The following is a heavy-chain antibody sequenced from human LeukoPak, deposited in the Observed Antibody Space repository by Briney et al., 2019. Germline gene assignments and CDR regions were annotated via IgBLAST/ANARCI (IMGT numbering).Heavy chain of an antibody. V-gene: IGHV4-39*01. D-gene: IGHD3-9*01. CDR1: GGSISSSSYY. Sequence: SETLSLTCTVSGGSISSSSYYWGWIRQPPGKGLEWIGSIYYSGSTYYNPSLKSRVTISVDTSKNQFSLKLSSVTAADTAVYYCARDMEYYDILTGYLRWFDPWGQGTLVTVSS. J-gene: IGHJ5*02. CDR3: ARDMEYYDILTGYLRWFDP. CDR2: IYYSGST.